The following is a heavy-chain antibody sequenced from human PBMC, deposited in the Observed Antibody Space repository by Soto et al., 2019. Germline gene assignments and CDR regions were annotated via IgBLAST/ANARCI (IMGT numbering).Heavy chain of an antibody. CDR3: ARVKGLEATMEGWFDP. Sequence: QVQLVQSGAEVKKPGSSVKVSCKASGGTFSSYAISWVRQAPGQGLEWMGVIIPIFGTANYAQKFQGRVTITADESTSTAYMELSSLRSEDTAVYYCARVKGLEATMEGWFDPWGQGTLVTVSS. CDR1: GGTFSSYA. J-gene: IGHJ5*02. D-gene: IGHD5-12*01. V-gene: IGHV1-69*01. CDR2: IIPIFGTA.